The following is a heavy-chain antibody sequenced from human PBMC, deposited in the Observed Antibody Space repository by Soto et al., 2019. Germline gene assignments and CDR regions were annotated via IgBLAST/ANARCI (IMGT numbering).Heavy chain of an antibody. J-gene: IGHJ6*03. Sequence: SETLSLTCTVSGDSIGSSAYHWGWIRQPPGKGLEWIGSIYDSGSTYYNPSLKSRVTISVDTSKNQFSLKLSSVTAADTAVYYCARYIFGVLTPGIDYYYYMDVWGKGTKVTVS. CDR2: IYDSGST. CDR3: ARYIFGVLTPGIDYYYYMDV. D-gene: IGHD3-3*02. V-gene: IGHV4-39*01. CDR1: GDSIGSSAYH.